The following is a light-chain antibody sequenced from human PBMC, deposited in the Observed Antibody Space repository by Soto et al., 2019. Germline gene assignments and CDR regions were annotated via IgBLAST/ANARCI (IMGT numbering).Light chain of an antibody. J-gene: IGKJ1*01. Sequence: IVMTQSPATLSVSPGERATFSCRASQNIRTNLAWYQQKPGQVPRLLIYGASTRATGVPARFSGSGSGTEFILTISSLQSEDFAIYYCQQNDSSPSWTFGQGTKVESK. CDR2: GAS. CDR3: QQNDSSPSWT. CDR1: QNIRTN. V-gene: IGKV3-15*01.